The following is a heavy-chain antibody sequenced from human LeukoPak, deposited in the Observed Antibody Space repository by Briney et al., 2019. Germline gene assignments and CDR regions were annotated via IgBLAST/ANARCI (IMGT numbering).Heavy chain of an antibody. V-gene: IGHV4-39*01. CDR3: ATTSYYYDSPDY. CDR1: GGSISNTLYY. J-gene: IGHJ4*02. D-gene: IGHD3-22*01. Sequence: SETLSLTCTVSGGSISNTLYYWAWIRQPPGKGLEWIGSIYYSWDTYYNPSLKSRVTISVDTSKNQFSLKLSSVTAADTAVYYCATTSYYYDSPDYWGQGTLVTVSS. CDR2: IYYSWDT.